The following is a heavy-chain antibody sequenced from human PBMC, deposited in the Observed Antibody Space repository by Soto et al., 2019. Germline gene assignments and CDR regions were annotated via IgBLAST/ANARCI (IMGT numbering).Heavy chain of an antibody. CDR1: GFTFSSYA. CDR2: ISGSGGST. V-gene: IGHV3-23*01. CDR3: AKVDYYDSSGYPFYYYGMDV. D-gene: IGHD3-22*01. J-gene: IGHJ6*02. Sequence: GGSLRLSCAASGFTFSSYAMSWVRQAPGKGLEWVSAISGSGGSTYYADSVKGRFTISRDNSKNTLYLQMNSLRAEDTAVYYCAKVDYYDSSGYPFYYYGMDVWGQGTTVTVSS.